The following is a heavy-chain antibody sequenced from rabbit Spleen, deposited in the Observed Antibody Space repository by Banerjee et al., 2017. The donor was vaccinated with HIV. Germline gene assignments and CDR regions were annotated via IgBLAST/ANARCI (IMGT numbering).Heavy chain of an antibody. CDR3: ARLGHADYPYAYGLKL. J-gene: IGHJ4*01. CDR1: GIDFSSYYY. Sequence: QEQLEESGGDLVKPEGSLTLTCTASGIDFSSYYYMCWVRQAPGKGLEWIACIANGRGSTYYASWAKGRFTISKTSSTTVTLQMTSLTAADTATYFCARLGHADYPYAYGLKLWGPGTLVTVS. D-gene: IGHD6-1*01. CDR2: IANGRGST. V-gene: IGHV1S45*01.